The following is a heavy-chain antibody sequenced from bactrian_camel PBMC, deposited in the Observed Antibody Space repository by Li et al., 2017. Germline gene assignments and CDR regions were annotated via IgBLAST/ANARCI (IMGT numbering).Heavy chain of an antibody. D-gene: IGHD6*01. J-gene: IGHJ4*01. CDR1: GYSSKFAC. Sequence: HVQLVESGGGSVQAGGSLRLSCTASGYSSKFACMAWFRQAPGKEREAIATIDHNWVTTYADSVKGRFTISLDSARNILYLQMDNLKPEDTNMYYCAADSGGSWYPSLEDYDYAYWGQGTQVTVS. V-gene: IGHV3S53*01. CDR2: IDHNWVT. CDR3: AADSGGSWYPSLEDYDYAY.